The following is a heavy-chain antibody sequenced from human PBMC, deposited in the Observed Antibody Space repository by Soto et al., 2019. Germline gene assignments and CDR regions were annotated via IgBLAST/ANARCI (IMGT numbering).Heavy chain of an antibody. Sequence: VQLLESGGGLVQPGGSLRLSCAASGFTFSNYAMNWVRQAPGKGLEWVAAVSGSGSGTYRADSVKGRFTVSRDNSKNTLFLQMNSLRVEDTAIYYCARAGRGVPGDLWDSWGQGTLVTVSS. D-gene: IGHD2-2*01. CDR1: GFTFSNYA. CDR3: ARAGRGVPGDLWDS. V-gene: IGHV3-23*01. CDR2: VSGSGSGT. J-gene: IGHJ4*02.